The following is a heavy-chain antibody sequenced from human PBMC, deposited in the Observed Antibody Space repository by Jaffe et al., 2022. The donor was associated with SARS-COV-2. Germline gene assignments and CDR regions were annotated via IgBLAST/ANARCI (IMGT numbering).Heavy chain of an antibody. CDR1: GFTFSSYS. J-gene: IGHJ4*02. D-gene: IGHD6-19*01. CDR2: ISSSSSYI. Sequence: EVQLVESGGGLVKPGGSLRLSCAASGFTFSSYSMNWVRQAPGKGLEWVSSISSSSSYIYYADSVKGRFTISRDNAKNSLYLQMNSLRAEDTAVYYCARDESSGWYPFDYWGQGTLVTVSS. CDR3: ARDESSGWYPFDY. V-gene: IGHV3-21*01.